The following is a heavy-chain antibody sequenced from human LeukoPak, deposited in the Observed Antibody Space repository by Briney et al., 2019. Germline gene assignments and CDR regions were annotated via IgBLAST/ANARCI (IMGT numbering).Heavy chain of an antibody. CDR1: GFTFSSYG. CDR3: AKGGYSSSVYYYGMGV. V-gene: IGHV3-30*18. Sequence: GGSLRLSCAASGFTFSSYGMHWVRQAPGKGLEWVAVISYDGSNKYYADSVKGRFTISRDNSKNTLYLQMNSLRAEDTAVYYCAKGGYSSSVYYYGMGVWGQGTTVTVSS. CDR2: ISYDGSNK. J-gene: IGHJ6*02. D-gene: IGHD6-13*01.